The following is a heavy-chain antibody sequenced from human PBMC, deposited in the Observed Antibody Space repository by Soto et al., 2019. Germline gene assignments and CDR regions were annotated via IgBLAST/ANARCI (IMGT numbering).Heavy chain of an antibody. V-gene: IGHV4-61*08. CDR1: GGSISSGGYS. J-gene: IGHJ4*02. D-gene: IGHD6-19*01. CDR2: IYYSGST. CDR3: ARDGRLVDGNNQAFDY. Sequence: PSETLSLTCAVSGGSISSGGYSWSWIRQPPGKGLEWIGYIYYSGSTNYNPSLKSRVTISVDTSKNQFSLKLSSVTAADTAVYYCARDGRLVDGNNQAFDYWGQGTLVTVSS.